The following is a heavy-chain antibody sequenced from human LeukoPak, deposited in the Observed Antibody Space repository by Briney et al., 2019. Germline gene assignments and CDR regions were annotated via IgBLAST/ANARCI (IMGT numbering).Heavy chain of an antibody. D-gene: IGHD6-19*01. Sequence: GGSLRLSCAASGFTFSSYSMNWVRQAPGKGLEWVSSISSSSSYIYYADSVKGRFTISRDNAKNPLYLQMNSLRAEDTAVYYSARAVGGTGSFDYWGQGTPVTVSS. CDR1: GFTFSSYS. CDR3: ARAVGGTGSFDY. CDR2: ISSSSSYI. J-gene: IGHJ4*02. V-gene: IGHV3-21*01.